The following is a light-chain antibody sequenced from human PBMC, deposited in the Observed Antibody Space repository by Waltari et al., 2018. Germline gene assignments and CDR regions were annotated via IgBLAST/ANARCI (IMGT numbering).Light chain of an antibody. CDR3: QLYGDSPFP. CDR2: ATS. V-gene: IGKV3-20*01. Sequence: EIVLTKSPGTLSLSPGERAALPCRTSQSVSSSYLAWYQQKPGQAPKLLIYATSSRATGIPDRFSGSGSGTEFTLTIRRLEPEDFAMYYCQLYGDSPFPFGPGTKVDLK. J-gene: IGKJ3*01. CDR1: QSVSSSY.